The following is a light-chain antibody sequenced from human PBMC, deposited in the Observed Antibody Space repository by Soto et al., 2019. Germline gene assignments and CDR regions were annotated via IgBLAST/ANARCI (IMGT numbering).Light chain of an antibody. Sequence: QSVLTQPASVSGSPGQSITISCSGTSSDIGSYNHVAWYQQFQGKSPKLMIYAVSDRPSGVSDRFSGSKSGITASLTISGLQTEDEADYYCISYTDRQSYLFGTGTKVTVL. CDR1: SSDIGSYNH. V-gene: IGLV2-14*03. CDR2: AVS. J-gene: IGLJ1*01. CDR3: ISYTDRQSYL.